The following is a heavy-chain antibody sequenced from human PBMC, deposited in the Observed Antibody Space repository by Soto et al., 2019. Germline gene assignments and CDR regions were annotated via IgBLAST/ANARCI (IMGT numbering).Heavy chain of an antibody. CDR2: IIPIFGTA. V-gene: IGHV1-69*13. CDR1: VGTFNSSA. Sequence: GASVKVCCKASVGTFNSSAISWVRQAQGQGLEWMGGIIPIFGTANYAQKFQGRVTITADESTSTAYMELSSLRSEDTAVYYCASLAVAGTHYYYGMDVWGQGTTVTVSS. CDR3: ASLAVAGTHYYYGMDV. J-gene: IGHJ6*02. D-gene: IGHD6-19*01.